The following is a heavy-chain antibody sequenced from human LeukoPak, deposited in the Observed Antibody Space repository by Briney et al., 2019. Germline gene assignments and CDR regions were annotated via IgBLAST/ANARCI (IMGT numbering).Heavy chain of an antibody. D-gene: IGHD6-13*01. J-gene: IGHJ3*02. V-gene: IGHV4-34*01. CDR2: INHSGST. CDR3: ARDSSSWYKMARAFDI. Sequence: SETLSLTCAVYGGSFSGYYWSWIRQPPGKGLEWIGEINHSGSTNYNPSLKSRVTISVDASKNQFSLKLSSVTAADTAVYYCARDSSSWYKMARAFDIWGQGTMVTVSS. CDR1: GGSFSGYY.